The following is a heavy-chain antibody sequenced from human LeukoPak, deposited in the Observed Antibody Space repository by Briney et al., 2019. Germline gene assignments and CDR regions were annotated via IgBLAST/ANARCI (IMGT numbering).Heavy chain of an antibody. J-gene: IGHJ4*02. CDR2: INPNSGGT. CDR3: ARESGYYNVWDY. Sequence: ASVNVSCKASGYTFTGYYMHWVRQAPGQGLEWMGWINPNSGGTNYAQKFQGRVTMTRDTSISTAYMELSRLRSDDTAVYYCARESGYYNVWDYWGQGTLVTVSS. D-gene: IGHD3-9*01. V-gene: IGHV1-2*02. CDR1: GYTFTGYY.